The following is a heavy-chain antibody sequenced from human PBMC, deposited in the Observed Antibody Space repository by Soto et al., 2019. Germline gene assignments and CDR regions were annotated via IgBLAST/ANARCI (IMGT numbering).Heavy chain of an antibody. D-gene: IGHD4-4*01. CDR3: ARLTTVTPGLNYYYYGMDV. V-gene: IGHV4-30-4*01. CDR1: GGSISSGDYY. Sequence: PSETLSLTCTVSGGSISSGDYYWSWIRQPPGKGLEWIGYIYYSGSTYYNPSLKSRVTISVDTSKNQFSLKLSSVTAADTAVYYCARLTTVTPGLNYYYYGMDVWGQGTTVTVSS. J-gene: IGHJ6*02. CDR2: IYYSGST.